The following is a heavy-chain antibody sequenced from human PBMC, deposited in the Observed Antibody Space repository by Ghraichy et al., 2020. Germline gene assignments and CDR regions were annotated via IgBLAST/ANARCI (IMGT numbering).Heavy chain of an antibody. D-gene: IGHD2-2*01. J-gene: IGHJ3*02. Sequence: ETLSLTCAASGFTVSSNYMSWVRQAPGKGLEWVSVIYSGDNTYYADSVKGRFTISRHNSMNTLYLQMNSLRAEDTAVYYCARDRGHGYCSSTSCYAGAFDIWGQGTMVTVSS. CDR3: ARDRGHGYCSSTSCYAGAFDI. CDR1: GFTVSSNY. V-gene: IGHV3-53*04. CDR2: IYSGDNT.